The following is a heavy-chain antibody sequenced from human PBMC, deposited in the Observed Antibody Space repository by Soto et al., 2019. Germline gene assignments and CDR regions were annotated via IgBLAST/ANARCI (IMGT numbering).Heavy chain of an antibody. V-gene: IGHV1-18*01. Sequence: EASVKVSCKASGGTFSSYAISWVRQAPGQGLEWMGWISAYNGNTNYAQKLQGRVTMTTDTSTSTAYMEMRSLRSDDTAVYYCARALSSSWFNWFDPWGQGTLVTVSS. D-gene: IGHD6-13*01. J-gene: IGHJ5*02. CDR1: GGTFSSYA. CDR3: ARALSSSWFNWFDP. CDR2: ISAYNGNT.